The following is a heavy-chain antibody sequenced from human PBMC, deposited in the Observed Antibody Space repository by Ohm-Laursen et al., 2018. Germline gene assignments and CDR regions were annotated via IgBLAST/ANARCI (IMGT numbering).Heavy chain of an antibody. J-gene: IGHJ4*02. Sequence: TLSLTWTVSGGSIRSGSYYWGWIRQHPGKGLEWIGYIYYSGSTYYNPSLKSRVVISLATSRNQFSLKVSSVTAADTAVYYCARGTGQGDFEYWGPGTLVTVSS. D-gene: IGHD3/OR15-3a*01. CDR1: GGSIRSGSYY. CDR3: ARGTGQGDFEY. CDR2: IYYSGST. V-gene: IGHV4-31*02.